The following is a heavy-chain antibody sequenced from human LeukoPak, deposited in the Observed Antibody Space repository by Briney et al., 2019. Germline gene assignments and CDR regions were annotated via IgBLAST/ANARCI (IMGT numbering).Heavy chain of an antibody. V-gene: IGHV3-64*01. CDR3: ARATRRDGYNYSRFGYYFDY. D-gene: IGHD5-24*01. Sequence: SGGSLRLSCAASGFTFSSYAMHWVRQAPGKGLEYVSAISSNGGSTYYANSVKGRFTISRDNSKNTLYLQMGSLRAEDMAVYYCARATRRDGYNYSRFGYYFDYWGQGTLVTVSS. CDR1: GFTFSSYA. J-gene: IGHJ4*02. CDR2: ISSNGGST.